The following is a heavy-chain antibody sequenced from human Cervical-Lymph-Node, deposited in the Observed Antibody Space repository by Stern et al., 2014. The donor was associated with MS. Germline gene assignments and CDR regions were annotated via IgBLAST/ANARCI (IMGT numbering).Heavy chain of an antibody. J-gene: IGHJ6*01. D-gene: IGHD1-1*01. CDR2: ITPIFGSA. V-gene: IGHV1-69*06. CDR1: GDTFTDYA. CDR3: AREVGSLAMDV. Sequence: VQLVESGAEVKKPGSSVKVSCKASGDTFTDYAISWVRQAPGQGPEWMGGITPIFGSADYAQKFQGRLTITADRSTSTAYMDLSSLTSEDTAAYYCAREVGSLAMDVWGQGTTVIVSS.